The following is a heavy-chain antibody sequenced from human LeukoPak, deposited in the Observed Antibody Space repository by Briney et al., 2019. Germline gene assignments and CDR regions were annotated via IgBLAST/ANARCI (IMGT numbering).Heavy chain of an antibody. J-gene: IGHJ4*02. CDR2: IYYSGST. D-gene: IGHD6-13*01. Sequence: SETLSLTCTVSGGSISSSSYYWGWIRQPPGKGLEWIGSIYYSGSTYYNPSLKSRATISVDTSKNQFSLKLSSVTAADAAVYFCARRSSSWYYFEDWGQGTLVTVSS. CDR3: ARRSSSWYYFED. V-gene: IGHV4-39*07. CDR1: GGSISSSSYY.